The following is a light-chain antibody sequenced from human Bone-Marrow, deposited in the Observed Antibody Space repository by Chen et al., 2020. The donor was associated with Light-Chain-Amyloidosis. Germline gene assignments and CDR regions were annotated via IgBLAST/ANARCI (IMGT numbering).Light chain of an antibody. V-gene: IGKV3-11*01. CDR1: QSVSSY. CDR2: DAS. Sequence: IVLTQSPATLSLSHGERATLSCRASQSVSSYLAWYQQKPGQAPRLLIYDASNRATGIPDRFSGSGSGTDFTLTISSLEPEDFAVYYCQQRSNWPPLTFGQGTRLEIK. CDR3: QQRSNWPPLT. J-gene: IGKJ5*01.